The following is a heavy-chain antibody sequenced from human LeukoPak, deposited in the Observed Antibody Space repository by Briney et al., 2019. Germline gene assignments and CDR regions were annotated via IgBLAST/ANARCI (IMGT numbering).Heavy chain of an antibody. CDR1: GYTFTSYG. J-gene: IGHJ4*02. Sequence: ASVKVSCKASGYTFTSYGISWVRQAPGQRLEWMGWISAYNGNTNYAQKLQGRVTMTTDTSTSTAYMELRSLRSDDTAVYYCARDLLSGYDPYEAFDYWGQGTLVTVSS. CDR3: ARDLLSGYDPYEAFDY. D-gene: IGHD5-12*01. V-gene: IGHV1-18*01. CDR2: ISAYNGNT.